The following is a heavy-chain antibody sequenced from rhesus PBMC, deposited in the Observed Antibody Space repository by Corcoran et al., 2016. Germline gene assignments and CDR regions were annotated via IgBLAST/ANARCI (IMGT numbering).Heavy chain of an antibody. CDR3: ARIYTGTWLPIDY. CDR1: GGSFSSYW. V-gene: IGHV4-80*01. J-gene: IGHJ4*01. Sequence: QLQLQESGPGLVKPSETLSLTCAVSGGSFSSYWWSWIRQPPGKGLEVIGGINVNSGSTNYNPSLKGRVTISKDASKNQFSLKLSSVTAADTAVYYCARIYTGTWLPIDYWGQGVLVTVSS. CDR2: INVNSGST. D-gene: IGHD4-23*01.